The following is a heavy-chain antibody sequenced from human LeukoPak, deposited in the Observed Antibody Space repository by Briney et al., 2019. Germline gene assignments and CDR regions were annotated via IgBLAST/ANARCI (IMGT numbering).Heavy chain of an antibody. CDR2: INQDGSKK. CDR1: GFTFSSYA. D-gene: IGHD4/OR15-4a*01. J-gene: IGHJ4*02. V-gene: IGHV3-7*01. Sequence: GGSLRLSCAASGFTFSSYAMSWVRQGPGKGLEWVGNINQDGSKKVYADSMKGRFTISRDNAKESLYLQLNTLRADDTAVYYCAKWGPHCVADYCPALDSWGQGTLVTVSS. CDR3: AKWGPHCVADYCPALDS.